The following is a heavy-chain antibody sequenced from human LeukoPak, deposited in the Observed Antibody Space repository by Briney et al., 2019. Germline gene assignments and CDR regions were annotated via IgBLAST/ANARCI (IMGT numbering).Heavy chain of an antibody. CDR2: ISGSGGST. Sequence: NPGGSLRLSCAASGFTFSSCAMSWVRQAPGKGLEWVSAISGSGGSTYYADSVKGRFTISRDNSKNTLYLQMNSLRAEDTAVYYCAKADYGDYVGAFDIWGQGTMVTVSS. J-gene: IGHJ3*02. CDR3: AKADYGDYVGAFDI. V-gene: IGHV3-23*01. CDR1: GFTFSSCA. D-gene: IGHD4-17*01.